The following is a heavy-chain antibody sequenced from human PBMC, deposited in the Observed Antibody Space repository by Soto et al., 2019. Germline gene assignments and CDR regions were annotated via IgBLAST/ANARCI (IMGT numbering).Heavy chain of an antibody. D-gene: IGHD5-12*01. Sequence: GGSLRLSCAASGFTFSSYAMHWVRQAPGKGLEWVAVISYDGSNKYYADSVKGRFTISRDNSKNTLYLQMNSLRAEDTAVYYCARDGGRDGYNSYFDYWGQGTLVTVSS. CDR2: ISYDGSNK. CDR3: ARDGGRDGYNSYFDY. V-gene: IGHV3-30-3*01. CDR1: GFTFSSYA. J-gene: IGHJ4*02.